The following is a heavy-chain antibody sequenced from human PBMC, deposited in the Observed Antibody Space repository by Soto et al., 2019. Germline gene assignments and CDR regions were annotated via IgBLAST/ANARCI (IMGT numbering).Heavy chain of an antibody. CDR2: IIPIFGTA. CDR1: GGTFSSYA. Sequence: SVKVSCKASGGTFSSYAISWVRQAPGQGLEWMGGIIPIFGTANYAQKFQGRVTTTADESTSTAYMELSSLRSEDTAVYYCARPRYHSSSWYLSWDAFDIWGQGTMVTVSS. J-gene: IGHJ3*02. D-gene: IGHD6-13*01. V-gene: IGHV1-69*13. CDR3: ARPRYHSSSWYLSWDAFDI.